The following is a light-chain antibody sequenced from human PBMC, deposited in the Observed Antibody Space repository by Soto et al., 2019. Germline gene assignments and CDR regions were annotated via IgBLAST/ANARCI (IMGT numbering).Light chain of an antibody. CDR2: RDN. V-gene: IGLV1-44*01. Sequence: QSVLTQPPSASGTPGQRVTISCSGSRSNIGSNPVQWYLQLPGTAPKLLIYRDNERHSGVPDRVSGTKSGPSASLAISGLQSEDGADDHCATWDDGLYGPVFGGGTKLTVL. J-gene: IGLJ3*02. CDR1: RSNIGSNP. CDR3: ATWDDGLYGPV.